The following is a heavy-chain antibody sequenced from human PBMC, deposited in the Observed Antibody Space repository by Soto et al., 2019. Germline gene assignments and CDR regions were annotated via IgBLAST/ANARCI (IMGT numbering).Heavy chain of an antibody. CDR3: ATAEVDY. J-gene: IGHJ4*02. V-gene: IGHV3-74*01. CDR2: MNSDGSST. CDR1: GFTFCNSW. Sequence: PGGSLRLSCSASGFTFCNSWRHWVRQAPGEGLEWVSRMNSDGSSTNYADSVKGRFTVSRDNAKNTLYLQMNSLRAEDTAVYYCATAEVDYWGPGTLVTVSS.